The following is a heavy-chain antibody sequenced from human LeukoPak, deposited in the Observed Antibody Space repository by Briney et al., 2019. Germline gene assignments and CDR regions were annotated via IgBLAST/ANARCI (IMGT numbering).Heavy chain of an antibody. V-gene: IGHV3-21*01. CDR1: GFTFSSYS. J-gene: IGHJ5*02. CDR3: ARDPSSGWYLKGWFGP. Sequence: GGSLRLSCAASGFTFSSYSMNWVRQAPGEGLEWVSSISSSSNYIYYADSVKGRFTISRDNAKNSLYLQMNSLRAEDTAVYYCARDPSSGWYLKGWFGPWGQGTLVTVSS. CDR2: ISSSSNYI. D-gene: IGHD6-19*01.